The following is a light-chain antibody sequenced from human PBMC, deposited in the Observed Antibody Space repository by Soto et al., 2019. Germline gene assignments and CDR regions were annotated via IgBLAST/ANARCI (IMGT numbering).Light chain of an antibody. CDR2: GAS. Sequence: EVVMTQSPATLSVSPGERATLSCRASQSISSDLAWYQQKPGQAPRLLIYGASTRASDIPARFSGSGSGTAFTLTISSLQSEDFAVYYCQQYNNWPPWTFGQGTKVEFK. J-gene: IGKJ1*01. V-gene: IGKV3-15*01. CDR3: QQYNNWPPWT. CDR1: QSISSD.